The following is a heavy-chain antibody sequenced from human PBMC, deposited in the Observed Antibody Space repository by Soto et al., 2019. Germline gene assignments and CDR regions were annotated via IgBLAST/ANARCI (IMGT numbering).Heavy chain of an antibody. CDR3: ARVIKGPKIREYYFDY. D-gene: IGHD3-10*01. CDR2: ISSSSNYI. Sequence: PVGSLRLSCAASGFTFSSYTMNWVRQAPGKGLEWVSSISSSSNYIYYADSMKGRFTISRDDAQNSLYLQMNSLRAEDTAVYYCARVIKGPKIREYYFDYWGQGP. V-gene: IGHV3-21*01. J-gene: IGHJ4*02. CDR1: GFTFSSYT.